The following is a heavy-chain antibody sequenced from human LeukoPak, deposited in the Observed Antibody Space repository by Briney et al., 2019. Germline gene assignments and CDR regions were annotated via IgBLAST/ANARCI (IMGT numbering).Heavy chain of an antibody. CDR2: IWYDGSNK. CDR3: ARDLQEGYAFDI. V-gene: IGHV3-33*01. CDR1: GFTFSSYG. J-gene: IGHJ3*02. D-gene: IGHD4-11*01. Sequence: GGSLRLSGAASGFTFSSYGMHWVREAPGKWLEWVAVIWYDGSNKYYADSVKGRFTISRDNSKNTLYLQMNSLRAEDTAVYYCARDLQEGYAFDIWGQGTMVTVSS.